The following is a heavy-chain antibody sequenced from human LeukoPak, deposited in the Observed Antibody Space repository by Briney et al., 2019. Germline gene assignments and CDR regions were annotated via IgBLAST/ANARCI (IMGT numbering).Heavy chain of an antibody. CDR3: AISKEVEGRGPAGVWSRGARRYYYYGMDV. CDR1: GFTFSSYS. CDR2: ISSSSSSM. V-gene: IGHV3-48*01. J-gene: IGHJ6*02. D-gene: IGHD2-21*01. Sequence: PGGSLRLSCAASGFTFSSYSMNWVRQAPGRGLEWISSISSSSSSMYYADSVKGRFTISRDNAKNSLSLQMNSLRAEDTAVYYCAISKEVEGRGPAGVWSRGARRYYYYGMDVWGQGTPVTVSS.